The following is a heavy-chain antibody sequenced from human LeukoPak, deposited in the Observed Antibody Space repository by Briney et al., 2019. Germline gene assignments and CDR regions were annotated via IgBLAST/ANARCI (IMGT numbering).Heavy chain of an antibody. CDR2: IIPIFGTA. V-gene: IGHV1-69*05. Sequence: SVKVSCKVSGYTFTDYYMHWVRQAPGQGLEWMGGIIPIFGTANYAQKFQGRVTITTDESTSTAYMELSSLRSEDTAVYYCARDEISGGHYAFYIWAQGTMVTVSS. D-gene: IGHD2-15*01. CDR3: ARDEISGGHYAFYI. CDR1: GYTFTDYY. J-gene: IGHJ3*02.